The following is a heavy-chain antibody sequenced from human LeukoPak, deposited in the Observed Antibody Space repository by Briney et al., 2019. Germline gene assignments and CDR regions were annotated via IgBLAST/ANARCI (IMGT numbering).Heavy chain of an antibody. D-gene: IGHD1-1*01. CDR1: GGSFSGYY. CDR2: INHSGST. Sequence: SETLSLTCAVYGGSFSGYYWSWIRQPPGKGLEWIGEINHSGSTNYNPSLKSRVTISVDTSKNQFSLKLSSVTAADTAVYYCARGPPGPIDYWGQGTLVTVSS. V-gene: IGHV4-34*01. CDR3: ARGPPGPIDY. J-gene: IGHJ4*02.